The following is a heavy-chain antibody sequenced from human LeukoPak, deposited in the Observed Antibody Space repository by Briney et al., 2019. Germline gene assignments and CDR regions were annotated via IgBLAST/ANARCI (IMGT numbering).Heavy chain of an antibody. CDR1: GGTFSSYA. CDR2: ITPFNGNT. Sequence: ASVKVSCKASGGTFSSYAISWVRQAPRQALEWMGWITPFNGNTNYAQKFQDRVTITRDRSMSTAYMELSSLRSEDTAMYYCAISRSGYSTFDYWGQGTLVTVSS. CDR3: AISRSGYSTFDY. D-gene: IGHD3-22*01. V-gene: IGHV1-45*03. J-gene: IGHJ4*02.